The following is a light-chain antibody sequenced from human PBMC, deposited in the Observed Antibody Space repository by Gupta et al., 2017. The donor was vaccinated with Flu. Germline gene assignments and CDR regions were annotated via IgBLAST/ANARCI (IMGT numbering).Light chain of an antibody. V-gene: IGKV1-12*01. CDR2: AAS. CDR3: QQANSSPHT. Sequence: PSSVSASLGDRVTITCRASQGIYTWLAWYQQKPGKAPDLLISAASSLQSGVPSRFRGSGSGTDFTLTINSLQPEDFATYYCQQANSSPHTFGQGTKVELK. CDR1: QGIYTW. J-gene: IGKJ1*01.